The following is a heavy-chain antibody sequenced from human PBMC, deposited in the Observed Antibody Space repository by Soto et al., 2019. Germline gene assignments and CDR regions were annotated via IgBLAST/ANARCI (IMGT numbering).Heavy chain of an antibody. J-gene: IGHJ4*02. CDR3: ARGLITGSHYSGGWYYFDS. V-gene: IGHV4-34*01. Sequence: SDSLSLTCALDSKSFNGYIWTWILQTPRTGLQWIGQINHSGSASYNPSLKSRVTISVHTSNSQFSLELSSVTAADTAVYYCARGLITGSHYSGGWYYFDSWGQGTQVTVS. CDR1: SKSFNGYI. CDR2: INHSGSA. D-gene: IGHD6-19*01.